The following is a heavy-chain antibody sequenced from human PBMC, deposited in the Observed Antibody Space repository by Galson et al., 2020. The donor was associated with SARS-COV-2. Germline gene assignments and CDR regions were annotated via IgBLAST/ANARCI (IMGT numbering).Heavy chain of an antibody. CDR3: TIGYCSCTTCYPSFDP. D-gene: IGHD2-2*01. J-gene: IGHJ5*02. Sequence: QIGESLKISCAASGFTFSGSAIHWVRQASGKGLEWVGRIKIKANNYATAYAASVKGRFTLSRDDSKNTAYLQMNSLRSEDTAVYYCTIGYCSCTTCYPSFDPWGQGTLVTVSS. CDR1: GFTFSGSA. V-gene: IGHV3-73*01. CDR2: IKIKANNYAT.